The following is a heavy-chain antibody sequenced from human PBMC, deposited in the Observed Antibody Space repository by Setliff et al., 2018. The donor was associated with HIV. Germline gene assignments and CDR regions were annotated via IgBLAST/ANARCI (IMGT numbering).Heavy chain of an antibody. CDR2: IYYSGST. V-gene: IGHV4-39*02. Sequence: SETLSLTCTVSGGSISSSSYYWGWIRQPPGKGLEWIGSIYYSGSTYYNPSLKSRVTISVGTSKNQFSLKLSSVTAADTAVYYCARELRYFDWLLPFDYWGQGTLVTVSS. J-gene: IGHJ4*02. D-gene: IGHD3-9*01. CDR3: ARELRYFDWLLPFDY. CDR1: GGSISSSSYY.